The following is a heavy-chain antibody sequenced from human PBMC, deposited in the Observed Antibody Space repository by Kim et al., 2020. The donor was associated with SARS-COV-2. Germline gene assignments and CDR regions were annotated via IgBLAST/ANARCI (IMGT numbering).Heavy chain of an antibody. J-gene: IGHJ4*02. V-gene: IGHV3-23*01. D-gene: IGHD6-13*01. CDR3: AKGGSWCDY. Sequence: ADSVKGRFTVARANSRNTLYLQMNSLTAEDTALYYCAKGGSWCDYWGQGTLVTVSS.